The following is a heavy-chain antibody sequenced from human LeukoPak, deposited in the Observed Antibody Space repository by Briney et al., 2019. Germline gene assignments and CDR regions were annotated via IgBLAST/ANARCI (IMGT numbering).Heavy chain of an antibody. D-gene: IGHD1-20*01. CDR3: ARLRYNWNDADY. CDR2: IYYSGST. J-gene: IGHJ4*02. V-gene: IGHV4-39*01. Sequence: PSETLSLTCTVSGGSISSSSYYWGWIRQPPGKGLEWIGSIYYSGSTYHNPSPKSRVTISVDTSKNQFSLKLTSVTAADTAVYFCARLRYNWNDADYWGQGTLVTVSS. CDR1: GGSISSSSYY.